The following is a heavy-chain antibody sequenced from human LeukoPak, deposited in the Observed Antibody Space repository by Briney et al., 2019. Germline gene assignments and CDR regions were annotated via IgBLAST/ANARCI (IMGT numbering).Heavy chain of an antibody. CDR3: ARSPSGEPTN. CDR1: GFTFSSFG. D-gene: IGHD3-16*01. V-gene: IGHV3-30*03. Sequence: PGGSLRLSCAASGFTFSSFGMHWVRQAPGKGLEWVAVLSFDGTTKYYTDSVKGRFTISRDNSKNTLYLQMNSLRAEDTAVYYCARSPSGEPTNWGQGTLVTVSS. CDR2: LSFDGTTK. J-gene: IGHJ4*02.